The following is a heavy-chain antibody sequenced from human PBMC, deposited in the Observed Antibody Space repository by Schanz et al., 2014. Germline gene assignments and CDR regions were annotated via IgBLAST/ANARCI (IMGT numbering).Heavy chain of an antibody. J-gene: IGHJ6*02. CDR3: AKVDRTRYYSMDV. Sequence: QVQLVQSGAEVKKPGSSVKVSCKASGGTFSSSTLTWVRQAPGQGLEWMGRIIPILDKTNYAQKFQGRVTMTADKSTSTVYVEVSGLRSEDTSVYYCAKVDRTRYYSMDVWGQGTTVTVSS. D-gene: IGHD3-10*01. CDR1: GGTFSSST. CDR2: IIPILDKT. V-gene: IGHV1-69*08.